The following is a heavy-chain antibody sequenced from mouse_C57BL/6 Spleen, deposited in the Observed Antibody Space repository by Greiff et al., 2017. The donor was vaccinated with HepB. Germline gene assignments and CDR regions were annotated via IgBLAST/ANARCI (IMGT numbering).Heavy chain of an antibody. D-gene: IGHD1-1*01. Sequence: EVKLVESGGGLVKPGGSLKLSCAASGFTFSDYGMHWVRQAPEKGLEWVAYISSGSSTIYYADTVKGRFTISRDNAKNTLFLQMTSLRSEETAMYYCARIATVVAYDDMDDWGQGTSVTVSS. CDR3: ARIATVVAYDDMDD. V-gene: IGHV5-17*01. J-gene: IGHJ4*01. CDR2: ISSGSSTI. CDR1: GFTFSDYG.